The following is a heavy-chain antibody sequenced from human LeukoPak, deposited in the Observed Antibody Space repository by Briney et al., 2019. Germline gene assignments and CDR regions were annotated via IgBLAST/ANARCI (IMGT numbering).Heavy chain of an antibody. V-gene: IGHV1-69*06. D-gene: IGHD6-13*01. CDR3: ARGLGSSWYLPRFDP. CDR1: GGTFTSYA. J-gene: IGHJ5*02. Sequence: ASVKVSCKASGGTFTSYAISWVRQAPGQGVEWMGGIIPIFGTANYAQKFQGRVTITADKSTSTAYMELSSLRSEDTAVYYCARGLGSSWYLPRFDPWGQGSLVTVSS. CDR2: IIPIFGTA.